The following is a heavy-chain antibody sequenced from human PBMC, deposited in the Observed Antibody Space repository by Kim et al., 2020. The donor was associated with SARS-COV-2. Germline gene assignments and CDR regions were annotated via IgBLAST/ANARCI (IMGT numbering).Heavy chain of an antibody. J-gene: IGHJ2*01. CDR1: GGSISSYY. Sequence: SETLSLTCTVSGGSISSYYWSWIRQPPGKGLEWIGYIYYSGSTNYNPSLKSRVTISVDTSKNQFSLKLSSVTAADTAVYYCARAPSVGATTFQFDLWGRGTLVTVSS. CDR3: ARAPSVGATTFQFDL. V-gene: IGHV4-59*08. CDR2: IYYSGST. D-gene: IGHD1-26*01.